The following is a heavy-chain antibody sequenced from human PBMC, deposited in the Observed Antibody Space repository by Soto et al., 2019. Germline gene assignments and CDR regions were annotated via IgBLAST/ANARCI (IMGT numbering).Heavy chain of an antibody. D-gene: IGHD3-10*01. CDR2: IDPIDSYT. J-gene: IGHJ4*02. Sequence: EVQLVQSGAELKKPGESLRISCKGSGYSFTSNWISWLRQMPGKGLEWMGRIDPIDSYTNYSPSFQGHVTISVDKSISTAYLQWSSLKASDTAMYYCARHIASGTYADYWGQGTLVTVSS. V-gene: IGHV5-10-1*01. CDR3: ARHIASGTYADY. CDR1: GYSFTSNW.